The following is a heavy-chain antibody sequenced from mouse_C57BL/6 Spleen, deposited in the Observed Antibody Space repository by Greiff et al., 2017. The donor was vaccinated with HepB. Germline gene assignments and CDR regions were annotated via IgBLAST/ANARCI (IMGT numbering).Heavy chain of an antibody. CDR1: GYAFSSSW. CDR3: ARDPLYDYDGNWYFDV. V-gene: IGHV1-82*01. D-gene: IGHD2-4*01. Sequence: LVESGPELVKPGASVKISCKASGYAFSSSWMNWVKQRPGKGLEWIGRIYPGDGDTNYNGKFKGKATLTADKSSSTAYMQLSSLTSEDSAVYFCARDPLYDYDGNWYFDVWGTGTTVTVSS. J-gene: IGHJ1*03. CDR2: IYPGDGDT.